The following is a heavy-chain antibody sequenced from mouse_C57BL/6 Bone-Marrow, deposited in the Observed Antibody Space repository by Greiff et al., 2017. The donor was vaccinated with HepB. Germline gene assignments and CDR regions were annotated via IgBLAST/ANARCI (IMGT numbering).Heavy chain of an antibody. Sequence: VQLQQSGPELVKPGASVKISCKASGYSFTGYYMNWVKQSPEKSLEWIGEINPSTGGTTYNQKFKAKATLTVDKSSSTAYMQLKSLTSEDSAVYYCARGEIYYDYDGYFDVWGTGTTVTVSS. V-gene: IGHV1-42*01. CDR3: ARGEIYYDYDGYFDV. CDR2: INPSTGGT. CDR1: GYSFTGYY. J-gene: IGHJ1*03. D-gene: IGHD2-4*01.